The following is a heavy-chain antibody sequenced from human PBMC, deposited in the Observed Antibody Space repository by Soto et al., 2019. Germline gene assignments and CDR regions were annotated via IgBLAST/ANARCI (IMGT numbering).Heavy chain of an antibody. V-gene: IGHV1-18*01. D-gene: IGHD2-15*01. J-gene: IGHJ6*02. CDR3: ARFSGGSYNTYYFYYGMDV. Sequence: SVKVSFKASCYTFTSYGISWVRQAPGQGLDWMGWISAYNGNTKYAQDLQGRVTMTTDTSTSTAYMELRSLRSDDTAVYYCARFSGGSYNTYYFYYGMDVWGQGTTVTVSS. CDR1: CYTFTSYG. CDR2: ISAYNGNT.